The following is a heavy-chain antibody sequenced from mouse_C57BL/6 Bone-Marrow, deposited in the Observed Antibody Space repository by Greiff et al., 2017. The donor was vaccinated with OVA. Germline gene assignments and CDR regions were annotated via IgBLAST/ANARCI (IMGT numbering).Heavy chain of an antibody. J-gene: IGHJ4*01. CDR3: TRWVRGAMDY. Sequence: VQLQQSGAELVRPGASVKLSCTASGFNIKDYYMHWVKQRPEQGLEWIGRIDPEDGDTEYAPKFQGKATMTADTSSNTAYRQLSSLTSEDTAVYYCTRWVRGAMDYWGQGTSVTVSS. D-gene: IGHD2-3*01. CDR2: IDPEDGDT. CDR1: GFNIKDYY. V-gene: IGHV14-1*01.